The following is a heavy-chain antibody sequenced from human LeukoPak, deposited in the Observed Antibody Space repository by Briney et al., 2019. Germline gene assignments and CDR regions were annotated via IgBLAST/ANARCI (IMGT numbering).Heavy chain of an antibody. D-gene: IGHD6-6*01. J-gene: IGHJ4*02. CDR1: GFTFSSYG. CDR2: IRYDGGNK. V-gene: IGHV3-30*02. Sequence: GGSLRLSCAASGFTFSSYGMHWVRQAPGKGLEWVAFIRYDGGNKYYADSVKGRFTISRDNAKNSLYLQMNSLRAEDTAVYYCARADEYSSSFDYWGQGTLVTVSS. CDR3: ARADEYSSSFDY.